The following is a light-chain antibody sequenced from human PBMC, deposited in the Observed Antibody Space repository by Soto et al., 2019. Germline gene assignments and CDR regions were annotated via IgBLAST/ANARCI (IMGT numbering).Light chain of an antibody. V-gene: IGKV3-11*01. CDR3: QQRSNWPG. CDR2: DAS. Sequence: EIVLTQSPATLSLSPGERATLSCRASQSVSSYLAWYQQKPGQAPRLLIYDASNRATGIPARFSGSGSGTAFTLTINSLQPEDFAVYYCQQRSNWPGFGGGTKVEIK. CDR1: QSVSSY. J-gene: IGKJ4*02.